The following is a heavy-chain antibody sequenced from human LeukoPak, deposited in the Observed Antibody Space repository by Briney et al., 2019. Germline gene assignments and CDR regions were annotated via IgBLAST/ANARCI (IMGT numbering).Heavy chain of an antibody. CDR1: GFTFSSYW. CDR3: ARRVSAFDY. J-gene: IGHJ4*02. V-gene: IGHV3-74*01. D-gene: IGHD6-25*01. Sequence: GGSLRLSCAASGFTFSSYWMHWVRQAPGKGPVWVSRINNDGSGTTYADSVKGRSTISRDDAKNTLYLQMNSLRAEDTAVYYCARRVSAFDYWGQGTLVTVSS. CDR2: INNDGSGT.